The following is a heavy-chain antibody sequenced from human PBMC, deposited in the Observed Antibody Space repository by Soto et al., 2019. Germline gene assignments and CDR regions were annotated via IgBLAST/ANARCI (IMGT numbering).Heavy chain of an antibody. Sequence: HLGGSLRLSCAASGFTFGSYWMYWVRQAPGKGLVWVSRTNSDGSDTSYADSVKGRFTISRDNAKNTLYLQMNSLRAEDTAVYYCARDRGWSLFDYWGQGTLVTVSS. D-gene: IGHD6-19*01. CDR2: TNSDGSDT. CDR1: GFTFGSYW. J-gene: IGHJ4*02. V-gene: IGHV3-74*01. CDR3: ARDRGWSLFDY.